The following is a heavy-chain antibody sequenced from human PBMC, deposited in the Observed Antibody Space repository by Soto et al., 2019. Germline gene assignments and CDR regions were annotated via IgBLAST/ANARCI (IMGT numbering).Heavy chain of an antibody. CDR2: IYYSGST. Sequence: SETLSLTCTVSGGSISSSSYYWGWIRQPPGKGLEWIGSIYYSGSTYYNPSLKSRVTISVDTSKNQFSLKLSSVTAADTAVYYCARLRGYDRGLIDYWGQGTLVTVSS. J-gene: IGHJ4*02. V-gene: IGHV4-39*01. D-gene: IGHD5-12*01. CDR1: GGSISSSSYY. CDR3: ARLRGYDRGLIDY.